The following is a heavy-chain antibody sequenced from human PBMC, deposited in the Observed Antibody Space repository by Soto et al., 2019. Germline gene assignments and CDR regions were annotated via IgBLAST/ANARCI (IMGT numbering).Heavy chain of an antibody. CDR3: ARASITIFGVVLCGMDV. CDR1: GGSISSSNW. D-gene: IGHD3-3*01. J-gene: IGHJ6*02. V-gene: IGHV4-4*02. CDR2: IYHSGST. Sequence: QVQLQESGPGLVKPSGTLSLTCAVSGGSISSSNWWSWVRQPPGKGLEWIGEIYHSGSTNYNPSLKSRVAISVDKSKNQFSLKLSSVTAADTAVYYCARASITIFGVVLCGMDVWGQGTTVTVSS.